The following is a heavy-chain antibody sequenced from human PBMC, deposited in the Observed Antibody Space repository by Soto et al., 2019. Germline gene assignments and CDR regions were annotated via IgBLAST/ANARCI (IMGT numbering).Heavy chain of an antibody. D-gene: IGHD6-19*01. V-gene: IGHV3-30*18. CDR1: GFTFSSYG. CDR2: ISYDGSNK. CDR3: ANSRGWYLLPVDS. J-gene: IGHJ4*02. Sequence: QVQLVESGGGVVQPGRSLRLSCAASGFTFSSYGMHWVRQAPGKGLEWVAVISYDGSNKYYADSVKGRFTISRDNSQNPLYLQMNSLRAEDTAVYYCANSRGWYLLPVDSWGQGTLVTVAS.